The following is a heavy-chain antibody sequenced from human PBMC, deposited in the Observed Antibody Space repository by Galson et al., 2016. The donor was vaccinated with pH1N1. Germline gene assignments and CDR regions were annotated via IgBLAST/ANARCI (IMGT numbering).Heavy chain of an antibody. CDR2: IIPIFGTP. CDR3: ARRDKYFDTSGFQN. Sequence: SCKASGGAFIAYAISWVRQAPGQGLEWIGGIIPIFGTPNYAQKFQGRVTITADESTSTHYMELSSLRSEDTAIYYCARRDKYFDTSGFQNWGQGTLVTVSS. J-gene: IGHJ4*02. CDR1: GGAFIAYA. D-gene: IGHD3-22*01. V-gene: IGHV1-69*01.